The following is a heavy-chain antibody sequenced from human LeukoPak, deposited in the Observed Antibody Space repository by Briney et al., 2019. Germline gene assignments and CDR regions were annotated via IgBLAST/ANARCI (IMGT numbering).Heavy chain of an antibody. V-gene: IGHV3-21*01. Sequence: GGSLRLSCEASGFRFNMYTMNWVRQAPGKGLEGVSSISGVSTYIYYGDSMKSRVTISRDFAKNSVYLEMKRLRAEDTAVYYCAREVFSGDYSPQYYYFGMDVWGPGTTVTVSS. CDR1: GFRFNMYT. CDR3: AREVFSGDYSPQYYYFGMDV. J-gene: IGHJ6*02. D-gene: IGHD4-17*01. CDR2: ISGVSTYI.